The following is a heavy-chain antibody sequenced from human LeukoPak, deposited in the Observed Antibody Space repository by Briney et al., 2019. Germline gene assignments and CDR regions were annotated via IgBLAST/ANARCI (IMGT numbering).Heavy chain of an antibody. CDR3: ARDAGYSYGYLDY. J-gene: IGHJ4*02. CDR1: GFTFSSYS. V-gene: IGHV3-21*01. CDR2: ISSSSSDIYT. Sequence: GGSLRLSCAASGFTFSSYSMNWVRQAPGKGLEWVSSISSSSSDIYTYYADPVKGRFTISRDNAKNSLYLQMNSLRAEDTAVYYCARDAGYSYGYLDYWGQGTLVTVSS. D-gene: IGHD5-18*01.